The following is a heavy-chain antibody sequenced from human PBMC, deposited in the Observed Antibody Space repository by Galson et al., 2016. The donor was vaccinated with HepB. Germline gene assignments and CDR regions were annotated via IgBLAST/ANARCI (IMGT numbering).Heavy chain of an antibody. J-gene: IGHJ4*02. CDR1: GYTFSSYG. Sequence: SVKVSCKASGYTFSSYGISWVRQAPGQGLEWMGWISPYNGKTNHAPGLQGRLTMTTDTPTSTAYMELRSLRSDDTAVYYCARGGASFSFDYWGQGTLVTVSS. CDR3: ARGGASFSFDY. CDR2: ISPYNGKT. V-gene: IGHV1-18*04.